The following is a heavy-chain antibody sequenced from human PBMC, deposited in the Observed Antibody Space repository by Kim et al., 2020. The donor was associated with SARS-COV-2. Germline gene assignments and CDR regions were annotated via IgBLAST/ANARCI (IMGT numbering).Heavy chain of an antibody. CDR2: IYYSGST. Sequence: SETLSLTCTVSGGSISSYYWSWIRQPPGKGLEWIGYIYYSGSTNYNPSLKSRVTISVDTSKNQFSLKLNSVTAADTAVYYCARHGRGILLWFGDPDYWGQGTLVTVSS. V-gene: IGHV4-59*08. CDR3: ARHGRGILLWFGDPDY. CDR1: GGSISSYY. J-gene: IGHJ4*02. D-gene: IGHD3-10*01.